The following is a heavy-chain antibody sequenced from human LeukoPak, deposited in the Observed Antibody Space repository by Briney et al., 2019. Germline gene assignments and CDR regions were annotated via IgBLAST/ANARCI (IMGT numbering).Heavy chain of an antibody. D-gene: IGHD6-13*01. Sequence: SVKVSCKASGGTFSSYAISWVRQAPGQGLEWMGGIIPIFGTANYAQKFQGRVTITTDEPTSTAYMELSSLRSEDTAVYYCATGTGPGIAAAGTAYYYYYYMDVWGKGTTVTVSS. CDR1: GGTFSSYA. V-gene: IGHV1-69*05. CDR2: IIPIFGTA. CDR3: ATGTGPGIAAAGTAYYYYYYMDV. J-gene: IGHJ6*03.